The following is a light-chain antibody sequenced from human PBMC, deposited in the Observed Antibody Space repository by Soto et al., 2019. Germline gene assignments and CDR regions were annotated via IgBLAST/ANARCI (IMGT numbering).Light chain of an antibody. CDR3: QQYNNWPPSIT. CDR2: GAS. CDR1: QSLSSN. J-gene: IGKJ5*01. V-gene: IGKV3-15*01. Sequence: EVVMPHYPASPPVSPGERATLSCRALQSLSSNLAWYQQKPAQAPRLLIFGASTRATGIPARFSGSGSGTEFTLTTSSLQSEDLAVYYCQQYNNWPPSITSGQATRPEI.